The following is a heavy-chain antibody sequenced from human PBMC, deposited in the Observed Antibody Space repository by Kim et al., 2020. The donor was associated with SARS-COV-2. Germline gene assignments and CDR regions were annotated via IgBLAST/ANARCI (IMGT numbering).Heavy chain of an antibody. CDR3: AKGHFDWLLSSPLGH. CDR2: ISYDGFKT. D-gene: IGHD3-9*01. V-gene: IGHV3-30*18. J-gene: IGHJ1*01. CDR1: GFSFSSSV. Sequence: GGSLRLSCAASGFSFSSSVMHWVRQAPGKGLEWVAVISYDGFKTNYADSVKGRFSISRDTSKKTLYLQMNSLRTEDTAIYYCAKGHFDWLLSSPLGHWGQGMLVTVSS.